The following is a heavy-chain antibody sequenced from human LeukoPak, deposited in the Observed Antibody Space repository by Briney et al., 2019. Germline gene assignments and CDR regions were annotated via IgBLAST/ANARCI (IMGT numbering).Heavy chain of an antibody. CDR3: ARDGGYSYGYQF. J-gene: IGHJ4*02. CDR1: GGSINNHY. V-gene: IGHV4-59*11. CDR2: IYYSGST. Sequence: SETLSLTCTVSGGSINNHYWSWIRQPPGKGLEWIGYIYYSGSTNYNPSLKSRVTISLDTSKNQFSLNLSSVTAADTAVYYCARDGGYSYGYQFWGQGTLVTVSS. D-gene: IGHD5-18*01.